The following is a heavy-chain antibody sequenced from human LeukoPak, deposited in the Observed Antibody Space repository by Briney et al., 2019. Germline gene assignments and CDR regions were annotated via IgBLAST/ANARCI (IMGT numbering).Heavy chain of an antibody. CDR3: ARDFEYYDFWSGYPTGAFDI. V-gene: IGHV3-21*01. J-gene: IGHJ3*02. CDR1: GFTFSSYS. CDR2: IISSSSYI. Sequence: GGSLRLSCAASGFTFSSYSMNWVRQAPGKGLEWVSSIISSSSYIYYADSVKGRFTISRDNAKNSLYLQMNSLRAEDTAVYYCARDFEYYDFWSGYPTGAFDIWGQGTMVTVSS. D-gene: IGHD3-3*01.